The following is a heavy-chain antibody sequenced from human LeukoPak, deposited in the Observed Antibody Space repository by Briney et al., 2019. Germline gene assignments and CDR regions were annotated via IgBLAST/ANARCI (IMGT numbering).Heavy chain of an antibody. CDR3: ARRGEMSIAARNYYFDY. V-gene: IGHV4-39*01. Sequence: PSETLSLTCTVSGGSISSSSYYWGWIRQPPGKGLEWIGGIYYSGSTYYNPSLKSRVTISVDTSKNQFSLKLSSVTAADTAVYYCARRGEMSIAARNYYFDYWGQGTLVTVSS. CDR2: IYYSGST. CDR1: GGSISSSSYY. D-gene: IGHD6-6*01. J-gene: IGHJ4*02.